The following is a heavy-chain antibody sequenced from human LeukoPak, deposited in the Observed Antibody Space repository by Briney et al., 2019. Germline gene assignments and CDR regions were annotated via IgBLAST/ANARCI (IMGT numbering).Heavy chain of an antibody. J-gene: IGHJ5*02. Sequence: GASVKVSCKASGYTFTGYYMHWVRQAPGQGLEWMGWVNPNSGNTHYAQKFQDRVTMTRDTSISTAYMELNSLRSDDTAMYYCAREGAAAEDVNWFDPWGQGTLVTVSS. CDR3: AREGAAAEDVNWFDP. D-gene: IGHD6-25*01. CDR2: VNPNSGNT. V-gene: IGHV1-2*02. CDR1: GYTFTGYY.